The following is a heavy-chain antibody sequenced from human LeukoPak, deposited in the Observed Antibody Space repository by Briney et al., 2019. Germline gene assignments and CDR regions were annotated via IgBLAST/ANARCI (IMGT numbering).Heavy chain of an antibody. Sequence: SVKVSCKASGGTFSSYAISWVRQAPGQGLEWMGGIIPIFGTANYAQKFQGRVTITTDESTSTAYMELSSLRSEATAVYYCATISGYDQYFDNWGQGTLVTVSS. J-gene: IGHJ4*02. V-gene: IGHV1-69*05. CDR3: ATISGYDQYFDN. CDR2: IIPIFGTA. CDR1: GGTFSSYA. D-gene: IGHD5-12*01.